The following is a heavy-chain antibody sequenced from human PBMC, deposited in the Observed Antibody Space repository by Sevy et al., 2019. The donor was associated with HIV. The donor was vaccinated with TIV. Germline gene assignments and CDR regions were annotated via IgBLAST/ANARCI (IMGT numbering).Heavy chain of an antibody. D-gene: IGHD2-2*01. CDR1: GYTFTDYY. J-gene: IGHJ4*02. CDR3: SRYCSSTNCYAPPFDY. Sequence: ASVKVSCKASGYTFTDYYMHWVRQAPGQGLEWMGRINPKSGGTNYAQKFQGRVTMTRDTSISTAYMELSRLRSDDTAVYYCSRYCSSTNCYAPPFDYWGQGTLVTVSS. CDR2: INPKSGGT. V-gene: IGHV1-2*06.